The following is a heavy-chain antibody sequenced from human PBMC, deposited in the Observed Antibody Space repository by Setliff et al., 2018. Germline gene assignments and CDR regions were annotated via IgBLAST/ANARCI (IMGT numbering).Heavy chain of an antibody. J-gene: IGHJ4*01. Sequence: VASVKVSCKASGYTFTSYDINWVRQATGQGLEWMGWMNPNSGNTGYAQKFQGRVTISRDNAKNSLYLQMNSLRVEDTALYYCARDGNNWNDLDYWGHGTLVTVSS. CDR3: ARDGNNWNDLDY. CDR2: MNPNSGNT. CDR1: GYTFTSYD. V-gene: IGHV1-8*02. D-gene: IGHD1-20*01.